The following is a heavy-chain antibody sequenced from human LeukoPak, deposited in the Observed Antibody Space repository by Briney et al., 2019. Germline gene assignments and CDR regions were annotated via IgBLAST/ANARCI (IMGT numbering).Heavy chain of an antibody. J-gene: IGHJ6*03. CDR1: GYSISNGYY. V-gene: IGHV4-34*01. CDR3: ARVRYNWNYAPSYYYYMDV. D-gene: IGHD1-7*01. Sequence: PSETLSLACTVSGYSISNGYYWSWIRQPPGKGLEWIGEINHSGSTNYNPSLKSRVTISVDTSKNQFSLRLSSVTAADTAVYYCARVRYNWNYAPSYYYYMDVWGKGTTVTVSS. CDR2: INHSGST.